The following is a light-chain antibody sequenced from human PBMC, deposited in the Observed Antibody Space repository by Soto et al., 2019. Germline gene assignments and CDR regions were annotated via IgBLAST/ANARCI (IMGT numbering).Light chain of an antibody. CDR3: QQDNSYSQT. Sequence: DIQMNPSPSPLSASVGDRVTITGRASQSISSWLAWYQQKPGKAPKLLIYDASSLESGVPSRFSGSGSGTEFTLTIGSLQPDDFATYYCQQDNSYSQTFGEGTKVDIK. CDR1: QSISSW. CDR2: DAS. J-gene: IGKJ1*01. V-gene: IGKV1-5*01.